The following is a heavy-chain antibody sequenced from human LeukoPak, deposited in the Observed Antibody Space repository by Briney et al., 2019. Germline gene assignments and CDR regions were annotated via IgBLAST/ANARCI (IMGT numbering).Heavy chain of an antibody. V-gene: IGHV3-33*01. J-gene: IGHJ3*02. Sequence: HPGGSLRLSCAASGFTFSTFAMHWVRQAPGKGLEWVAIIWYDGSNENYGDSVKGRFTISRDNSKNTVDLQMNSPRAEDTAVYYCARDRGNSVWYGIAFDIWGQGTMVTVSS. CDR2: IWYDGSNE. D-gene: IGHD6-19*01. CDR1: GFTFSTFA. CDR3: ARDRGNSVWYGIAFDI.